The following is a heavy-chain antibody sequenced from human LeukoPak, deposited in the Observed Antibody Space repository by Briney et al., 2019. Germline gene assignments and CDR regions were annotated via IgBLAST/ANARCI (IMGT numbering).Heavy chain of an antibody. Sequence: GGSLRLSCAASGFTFSSYAMSWVRQAPGKGLEWVSAISGSGGSTYYADSVKGRFTISRDNSKNTLYLQMNSLRAEDTAVYYCATPYYYDSSDYYPRFDYWGQGTLVTVSS. CDR3: ATPYYYDSSDYYPRFDY. J-gene: IGHJ4*02. V-gene: IGHV3-23*01. D-gene: IGHD3-22*01. CDR1: GFTFSSYA. CDR2: ISGSGGST.